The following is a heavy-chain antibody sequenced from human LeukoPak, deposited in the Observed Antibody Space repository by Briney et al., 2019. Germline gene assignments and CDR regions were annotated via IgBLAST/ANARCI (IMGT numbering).Heavy chain of an antibody. CDR1: GFTFSSYW. CDR2: IKQDGSEK. CDR3: AREDYYDSSGYPRY. Sequence: SGGSLRLSCAASGFTFSSYWMSWVRQAPGKGLEWVANIKQDGSEKYYVDSVKGRFTISRDNAKNSLYLQMNSLRAEDTAVYYCAREDYYDSSGYPRYWGQGTLVAVSS. V-gene: IGHV3-7*01. J-gene: IGHJ4*02. D-gene: IGHD3-22*01.